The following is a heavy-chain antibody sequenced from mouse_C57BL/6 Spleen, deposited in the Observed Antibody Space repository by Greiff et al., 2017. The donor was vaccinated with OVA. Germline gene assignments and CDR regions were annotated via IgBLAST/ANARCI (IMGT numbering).Heavy chain of an antibody. V-gene: IGHV3-6*01. CDR3: ARGAYSNYVGFDY. J-gene: IGHJ2*01. CDR1: GYSITSGYY. D-gene: IGHD2-5*01. Sequence: EVKLMESGPGLVKPSQSLSLTCSVTGYSITSGYYWNWIRQFPGNKLEWMGYISYDGSNNYNPSLKNRISITRDTSKNQFFLKLNSVTTEDTATYYCARGAYSNYVGFDYWGQGTTLTVSS. CDR2: ISYDGSN.